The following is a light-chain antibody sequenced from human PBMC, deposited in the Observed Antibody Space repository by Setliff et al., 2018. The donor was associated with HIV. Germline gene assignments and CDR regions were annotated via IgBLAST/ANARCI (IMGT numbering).Light chain of an antibody. Sequence: SALTQPASVSGSPGQSITTSCTGTSSDVGGYNYVSWYQQYPGKAPKLMIYEVSNRPSGVSNRFSGSKSGNTASLTISGLQAEDEADYYCSSYTSSSTPYVFGIGTKVTVL. CDR3: SSYTSSSTPYV. CDR1: SSDVGGYNY. J-gene: IGLJ1*01. CDR2: EVS. V-gene: IGLV2-14*01.